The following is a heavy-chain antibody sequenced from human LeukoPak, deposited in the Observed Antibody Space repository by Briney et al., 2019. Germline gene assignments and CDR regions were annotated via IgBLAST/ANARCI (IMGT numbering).Heavy chain of an antibody. CDR3: TRHDEVAVIGHGMGL. CDR2: MYYTGSA. Sequence: PSETLSLTCTVSGGSIFSYYWSWIRQPPGRGLEWIGYMYYTGSASYNPSLEIRGTMSVDTSSNQFSLKLSSVTAADTAQYYFTRHDEVAVIGHGMGLWGQGTPVTVSS. J-gene: IGHJ6*02. CDR1: GGSIFSYY. D-gene: IGHD3-16*02. V-gene: IGHV4-59*08.